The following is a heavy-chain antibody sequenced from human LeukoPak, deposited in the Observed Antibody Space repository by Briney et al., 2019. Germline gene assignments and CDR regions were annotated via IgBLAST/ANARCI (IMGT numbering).Heavy chain of an antibody. Sequence: SETLSLTCAVYGGSFSGYYWSWIRQPPGKGLEWIGEINHSGSTNYNPSLKSRVTISVDTSKNQFSLKLSSVTAADTAVYYCARIRTPAHTYYYGSGSYHFDYWGRGTLVTVSS. V-gene: IGHV4-34*01. CDR3: ARIRTPAHTYYYGSGSYHFDY. J-gene: IGHJ4*02. CDR1: GGSFSGYY. D-gene: IGHD3-10*01. CDR2: INHSGST.